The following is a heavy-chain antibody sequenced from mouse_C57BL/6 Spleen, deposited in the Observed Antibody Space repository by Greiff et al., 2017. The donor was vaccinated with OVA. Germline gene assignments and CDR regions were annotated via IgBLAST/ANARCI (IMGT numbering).Heavy chain of an antibody. Sequence: QVQLQQSGAELVKPGASVRISCKASGYAFSSYGMNGVRNGPGTGLGWIGQIYPGVVDPNYNGKFKGKATLTADKSASTAYMQLSSLTSEDAAVDFCAREGLGYFDYWGQGTTLTVSS. CDR3: AREGLGYFDY. CDR2: IYPGVVDP. V-gene: IGHV1-80*01. J-gene: IGHJ2*01. D-gene: IGHD3-3*01. CDR1: GYAFSSYG.